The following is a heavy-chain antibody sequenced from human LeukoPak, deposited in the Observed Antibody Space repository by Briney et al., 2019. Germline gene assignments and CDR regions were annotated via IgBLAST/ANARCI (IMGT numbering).Heavy chain of an antibody. J-gene: IGHJ6*02. D-gene: IGHD2-8*01. CDR3: ARDSAVLYYYYGMDV. CDR2: TNPNSGNT. CDR1: GYTFTSYD. Sequence: ASVKVSCKASGYTFTSYDINWVRQATGQGLEWMGWTNPNSGNTGYAQKFQGRVTMTRNTSISTAYMELSSLRSEDTAVYYCARDSAVLYYYYGMDVWGQGTTVTVSS. V-gene: IGHV1-8*01.